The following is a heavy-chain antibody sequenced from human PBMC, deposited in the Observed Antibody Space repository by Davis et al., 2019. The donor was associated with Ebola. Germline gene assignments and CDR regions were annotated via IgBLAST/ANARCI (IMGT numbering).Heavy chain of an antibody. V-gene: IGHV3-64*04. J-gene: IGHJ4*02. D-gene: IGHD2/OR15-2a*01. CDR3: TRGRHSEPTYDDY. CDR2: ISSNGGST. Sequence: GGSLRLSCSASGFTFSSYAMHWVRQAPGKGLEYVSAISSNGGSTYYADSVKGRFTISRDNSKNTLYLQMSSLSAADTAVYYCTRGRHSEPTYDDYWGQGTLVTVSS. CDR1: GFTFSSYA.